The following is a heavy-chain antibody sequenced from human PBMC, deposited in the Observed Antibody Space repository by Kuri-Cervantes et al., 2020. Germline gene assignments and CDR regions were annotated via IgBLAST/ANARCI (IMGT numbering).Heavy chain of an antibody. D-gene: IGHD1/OR15-1a*01. V-gene: IGHV3-7*01. J-gene: IGHJ4*02. CDR1: GFTFSSYS. CDR3: TKQGDY. CDR2: IKEDGSEK. Sequence: GESLKISCAASGFTFSSYSMNWVRQAPGKGLEWVANIKEDGSEKKYVDFVKGRFTISRDNARNSLYLYMNSLRVDDTAVYYCTKQGDYWGQGTLVTVSS.